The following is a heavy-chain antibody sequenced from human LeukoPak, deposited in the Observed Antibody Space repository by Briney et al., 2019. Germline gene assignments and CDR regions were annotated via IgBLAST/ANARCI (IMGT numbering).Heavy chain of an antibody. CDR3: ARGRFGGC. V-gene: IGHV3-48*03. Sequence: GGSLRLSRTASGFTFSGYEMNCVRQAPGKGVELVSDISSNRNSINYEDTVKGRFTISRDNAKIALCVQMTSLRAEDMAVFDCARGRFGGCWGQGTLVTVSS. J-gene: IGHJ1*01. D-gene: IGHD6-25*01. CDR1: GFTFSGYE. CDR2: ISSNRNSI.